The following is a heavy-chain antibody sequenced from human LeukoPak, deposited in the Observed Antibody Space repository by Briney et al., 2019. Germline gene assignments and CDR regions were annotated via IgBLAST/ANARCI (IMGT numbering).Heavy chain of an antibody. CDR1: GYTFTSYG. J-gene: IGHJ4*02. CDR2: NSAYNGNT. D-gene: IGHD2-2*01. CDR3: ARDLPEELGYCSSTSCQTTFDY. Sequence: ASVKVSCKASGYTFTSYGISWVRQAPGQGLEWMGWNSAYNGNTNYAQKLQGRVTMTTDTSTSTAYMELRSLRSDDTAVYYCARDLPEELGYCSSTSCQTTFDYWGQGTLVTVSS. V-gene: IGHV1-18*01.